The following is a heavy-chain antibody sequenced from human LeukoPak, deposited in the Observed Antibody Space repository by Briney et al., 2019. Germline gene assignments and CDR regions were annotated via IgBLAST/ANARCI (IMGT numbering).Heavy chain of an antibody. Sequence: PGGSLKLSCAASGFTFSVSAMYWVRQASGKGLEWVGRIRNKANNYATAYAASLKGRFTISRDDSKNTAYLQMNSLETEDTAMYYCTYTSSSGVVYWGQGTLVTVPS. J-gene: IGHJ4*02. CDR3: TYTSSSGVVY. V-gene: IGHV3-73*01. CDR2: IRNKANNYAT. D-gene: IGHD6-6*01. CDR1: GFTFSVSA.